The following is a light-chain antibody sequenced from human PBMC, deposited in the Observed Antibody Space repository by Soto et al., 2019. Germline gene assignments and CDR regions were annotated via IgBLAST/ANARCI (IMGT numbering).Light chain of an antibody. V-gene: IGLV1-40*01. CDR1: SSNIGAGYD. Sequence: QSVLTQPPSVSGAPGQRVTISCTGSSSNIGAGYDVHWYQHLPGTVPKLLISGNSNRPSGVPDRFSGSKSGTSASLAITGLQAEDEADYYCQSYDSSLSGNVVFGGGTKLTVL. CDR3: QSYDSSLSGNVV. J-gene: IGLJ2*01. CDR2: GNS.